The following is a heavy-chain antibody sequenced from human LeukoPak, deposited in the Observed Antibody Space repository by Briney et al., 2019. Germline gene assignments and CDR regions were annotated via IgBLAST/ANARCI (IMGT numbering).Heavy chain of an antibody. D-gene: IGHD1-26*01. Sequence: SETLSLTCTVAGGSISSYYWSWIRQPAGKGLEGIGRIYTSGSTNYNPSLKSRVTMSVDTSKNQFSLKLSSVTGADTAVYHCEGLAGAPGVSPVAYAFDLWGQGTMVTVSS. CDR3: EGLAGAPGVSPVAYAFDL. J-gene: IGHJ3*01. CDR1: GGSISSYY. CDR2: IYTSGST. V-gene: IGHV4-4*07.